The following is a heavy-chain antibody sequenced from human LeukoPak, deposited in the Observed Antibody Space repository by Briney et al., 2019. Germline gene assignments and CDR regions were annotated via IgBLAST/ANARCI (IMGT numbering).Heavy chain of an antibody. CDR3: ARDYEIY. D-gene: IGHD5-12*01. CDR2: ISSSSSYI. Sequence: GGSLRLSCAASGFTFSSYSMNWVRQAPGKRLEWVSSISSSSSYIYYGDSVKGRFTISRDNAKDSLYLQMNSLRAEDTAVYYCARDYEIYWGQGTLVTVSS. J-gene: IGHJ4*02. CDR1: GFTFSSYS. V-gene: IGHV3-21*01.